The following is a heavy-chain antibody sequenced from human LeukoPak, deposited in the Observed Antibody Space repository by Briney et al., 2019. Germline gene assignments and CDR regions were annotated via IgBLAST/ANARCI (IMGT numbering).Heavy chain of an antibody. Sequence: PGGSLRLSCAASGFTFSSYAMSWVRQAPGKGLEWVSVIYSGGSTYYADSVEGRFTISRDNSKNTLYLQMNSLRAEDTAVYYCARVITMVRGHYYYYMDVWGKGTTVTISS. CDR2: IYSGGST. J-gene: IGHJ6*03. V-gene: IGHV3-53*01. CDR1: GFTFSSYA. D-gene: IGHD3-10*01. CDR3: ARVITMVRGHYYYYMDV.